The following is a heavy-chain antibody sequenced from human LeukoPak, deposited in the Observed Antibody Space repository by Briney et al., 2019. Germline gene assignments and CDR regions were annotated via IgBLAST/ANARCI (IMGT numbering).Heavy chain of an antibody. CDR1: GGSIRNYY. D-gene: IGHD5-18*01. CDR2: IHYSGST. V-gene: IGHV4-59*01. Sequence: SETLSLTCIVSGGSIRNYYWNWIRQSPGKGLEWIGFIHYSGSTYYRPTLKSRVTMPVDTSKNQFSLKLTSVTAADTAVYYCARGGDSSGYLNHYYYGMDVWGQGTTVTVSS. J-gene: IGHJ6*02. CDR3: ARGGDSSGYLNHYYYGMDV.